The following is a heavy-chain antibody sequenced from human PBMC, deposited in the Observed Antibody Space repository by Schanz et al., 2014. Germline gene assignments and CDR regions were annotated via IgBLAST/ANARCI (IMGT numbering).Heavy chain of an antibody. V-gene: IGHV3-23*04. D-gene: IGHD1-1*01. CDR3: MAMGRNTSHYFDH. J-gene: IGHJ4*02. Sequence: VHLVESGGGLAQPGGSLRLSCAASGFKFTDYAMYWVRQAPGKGLEWVSAITGSSSKTYYADSVKGRFTIARDNSKNTLFLQMDSLRVEDTAVYYCMAMGRNTSHYFDHWGQGTLVTVSS. CDR1: GFKFTDYA. CDR2: ITGSSSKT.